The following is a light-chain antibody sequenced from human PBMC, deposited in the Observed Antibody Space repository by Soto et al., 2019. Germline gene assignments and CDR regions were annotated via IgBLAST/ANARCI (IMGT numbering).Light chain of an antibody. CDR2: NVN. V-gene: IGLV2-11*01. CDR3: CSYTSSATWV. Sequence: QSALIQPPSVSGSPGQSVTISCTGTSSDVGSYDYVSWYQQHPGTVPKPMIYNVNTQPSGVPDRFSGSKSGNTASMTISGLQAEDEADYSCCSYTSSATWVFGTGTKLTVL. J-gene: IGLJ1*01. CDR1: SSDVGSYDY.